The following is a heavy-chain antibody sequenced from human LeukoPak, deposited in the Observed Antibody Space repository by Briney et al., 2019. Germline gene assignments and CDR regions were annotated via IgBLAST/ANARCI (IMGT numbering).Heavy chain of an antibody. CDR2: INPNSGGT. CDR3: ATVHHRYYDFWSGYYTTNY. J-gene: IGHJ4*02. CDR1: GYTFTDYY. D-gene: IGHD3-3*01. V-gene: IGHV1-2*02. Sequence: ASAKVSCKASGYTFTDYYMHWVRQAPGQGLEWMGWINPNSGGTNYAQKFQGKVTMTRDTSISTAYMELSRLRSDDTAVYYCATVHHRYYDFWSGYYTTNYWGQGTLVTVSS.